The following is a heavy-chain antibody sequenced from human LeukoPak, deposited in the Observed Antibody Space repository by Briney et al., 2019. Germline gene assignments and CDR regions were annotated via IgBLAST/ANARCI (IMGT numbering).Heavy chain of an antibody. D-gene: IGHD5-18*01. Sequence: ASVKVSCKASGYTFTGYYMHWVRQAPGQGLEWMGRINPNSGGTNYAQKFQGRVTMTRDTSISTAYMELSRLRSDDTAVYYCARVGGYSYGFHDAFDIWGQGRMVTVSS. J-gene: IGHJ3*02. CDR2: INPNSGGT. CDR3: ARVGGYSYGFHDAFDI. CDR1: GYTFTGYY. V-gene: IGHV1-2*06.